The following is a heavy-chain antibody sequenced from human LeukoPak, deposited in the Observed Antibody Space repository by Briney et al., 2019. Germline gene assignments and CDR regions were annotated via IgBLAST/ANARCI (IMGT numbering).Heavy chain of an antibody. CDR2: ISTYNGNT. CDR1: GYTFTSYG. D-gene: IGHD6-13*01. CDR3: ARDLTIAAAGTYGY. Sequence: ASVTVSCKTSGYTFTSYGVSWVRQAPGQGPEWMGWISTYNGNTNYAQNFQGRVTMTTDTSTSTAYMEVRSLRSDDTAVYYCARDLTIAAAGTYGYWGQGTLVAVSS. J-gene: IGHJ4*02. V-gene: IGHV1-18*01.